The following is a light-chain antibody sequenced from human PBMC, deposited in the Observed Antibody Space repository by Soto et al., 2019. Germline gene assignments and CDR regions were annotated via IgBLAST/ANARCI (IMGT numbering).Light chain of an antibody. Sequence: QSALTQPPSASGSPGQSVTISCTGTSTDVGGYDYVSWYQQHPRKVPKLMIYEVNKRPSGVPDRFSGSKSGNTASLTVSGLQPEDEADYYCTSYAGGNNVFGTGTKVTVL. J-gene: IGLJ1*01. CDR3: TSYAGGNNV. V-gene: IGLV2-8*01. CDR2: EVN. CDR1: STDVGGYDY.